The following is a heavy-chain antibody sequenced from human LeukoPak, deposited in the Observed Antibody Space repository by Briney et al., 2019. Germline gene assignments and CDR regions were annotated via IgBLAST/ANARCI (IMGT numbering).Heavy chain of an antibody. CDR3: ARLLDDYDYVWGSYRSDYFDY. CDR1: GYTFTSYG. J-gene: IGHJ4*02. Sequence: GASVKVSCKASGYTFTSYGISWVRQAPGQGLEWMGWISAYNGNTNYAQKLQGRVTMTTDTSTSTAYMELRSLRSDDTAVYYCARLLDDYDYVWGSYRSDYFDYWGQGTLVTVSS. CDR2: ISAYNGNT. V-gene: IGHV1-18*01. D-gene: IGHD3-16*02.